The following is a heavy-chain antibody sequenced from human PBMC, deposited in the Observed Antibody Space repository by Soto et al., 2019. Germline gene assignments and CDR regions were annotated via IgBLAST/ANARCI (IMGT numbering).Heavy chain of an antibody. J-gene: IGHJ4*02. CDR3: AKDLNYYDSSGYNNYYFDY. CDR1: GFTFSSYG. D-gene: IGHD3-22*01. Sequence: SLRLSCAASGFTFSSYGMHWVRQAPGKGLEWVAVISYDGSNKYYADSVKGRFTISRDNSKNTLYLQMNSLRAEDTAVYYCAKDLNYYDSSGYNNYYFDYWGQGTLVTVSS. CDR2: ISYDGSNK. V-gene: IGHV3-30*18.